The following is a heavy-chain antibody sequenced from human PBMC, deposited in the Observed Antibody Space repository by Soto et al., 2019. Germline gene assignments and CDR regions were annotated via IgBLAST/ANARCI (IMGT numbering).Heavy chain of an antibody. D-gene: IGHD3-22*01. V-gene: IGHV1-69*13. J-gene: IGHJ4*02. CDR1: GGTFSSYA. Sequence: SVKVSCKASGGTFSSYAISWVRQAPGQGLEWMGGIIPIFGTANYAQKFQGRVTITADESTSTAYMELSSLRSEDTAVYYCARPRQKYYYDSSGTFDYWGQGTLVTVSS. CDR2: IIPIFGTA. CDR3: ARPRQKYYYDSSGTFDY.